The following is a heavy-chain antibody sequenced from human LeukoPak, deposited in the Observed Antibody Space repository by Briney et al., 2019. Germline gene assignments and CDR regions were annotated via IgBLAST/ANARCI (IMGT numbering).Heavy chain of an antibody. CDR2: ISPSGDIT. J-gene: IGHJ4*02. V-gene: IGHV3-23*01. Sequence: GGTLRLSCAASGFTFSNHGMNWVRQAPGKGLEWVSGISPSGDITYYADSVKGRFTISRDNSKNTLYPEVISLTAEDTAVYYCAKDDAWLRFGEWSQGTLVTVSS. CDR1: GFTFSNHG. CDR3: AKDDAWLRFGE. D-gene: IGHD3-10*01.